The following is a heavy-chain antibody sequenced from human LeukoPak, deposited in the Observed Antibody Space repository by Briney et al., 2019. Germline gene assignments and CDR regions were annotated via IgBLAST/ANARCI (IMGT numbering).Heavy chain of an antibody. D-gene: IGHD5-12*01. CDR3: ARGGLRFLPVPSYGMDV. V-gene: IGHV1-2*04. CDR1: GYTFTNHD. J-gene: IGHJ6*02. Sequence: ASVKVSCKASGYTFTNHDINWVRQATGQGLEWMGWINPNSGGTNYAQKFQGWVTMTRDTSISTAYMELSRLRSDDTAVYYCARGGLRFLPVPSYGMDVWGQGTTVTVSS. CDR2: INPNSGGT.